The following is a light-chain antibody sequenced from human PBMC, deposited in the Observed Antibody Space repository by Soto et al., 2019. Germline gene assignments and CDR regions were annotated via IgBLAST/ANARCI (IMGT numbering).Light chain of an antibody. V-gene: IGKV1-17*01. CDR2: AAS. CDR1: QGIRSD. CDR3: LRHNTYPYT. J-gene: IGKJ2*01. Sequence: DIQMTQSPSSLSASVGDRVTITCRASQGIRSDLGWYQQKPGKAPKRLIYAASSLQSGVPSRFSGSGSGTEFTLTISSLQPEDFTTYYCLRHNTYPYTFGQGTKLDIK.